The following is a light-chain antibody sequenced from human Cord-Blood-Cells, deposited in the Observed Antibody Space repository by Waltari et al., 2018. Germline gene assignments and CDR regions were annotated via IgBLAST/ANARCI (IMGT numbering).Light chain of an antibody. J-gene: IGLJ3*02. CDR2: EDN. Sequence: NFMLTQPHSVSESPGKTVTISCTGSSGSIASNYVQWYQQRPGSAPTTVIYEDNQRPSGVPDRFSGSIDSSFNSVSLTISGLKTEDEADYYCQSYDSSNSWVFGGGTKLTVL. CDR1: SGSIASNY. CDR3: QSYDSSNSWV. V-gene: IGLV6-57*02.